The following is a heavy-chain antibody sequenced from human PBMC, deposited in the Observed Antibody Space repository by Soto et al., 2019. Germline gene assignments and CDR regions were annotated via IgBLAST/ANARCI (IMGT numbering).Heavy chain of an antibody. J-gene: IGHJ4*02. CDR2: ISVYNGNT. Sequence: QVQLVQSGAEVKKPGASVKVSCKASGYTFSHYGLNWVRQAPGQGLEWMGWISVYNGNTNHAQQLQGRVTMTTDTSTNTAYMELRSLRSVDTAVYYCARDFGSDLSAPGAVFDYWGQGTLVTVSS. CDR3: ARDFGSDLSAPGAVFDY. V-gene: IGHV1-18*01. CDR1: GYTFSHYG. D-gene: IGHD3-3*01.